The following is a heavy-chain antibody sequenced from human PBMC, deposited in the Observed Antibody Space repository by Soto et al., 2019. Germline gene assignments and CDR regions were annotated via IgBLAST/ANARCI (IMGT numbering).Heavy chain of an antibody. J-gene: IGHJ4*02. V-gene: IGHV4-34*01. D-gene: IGHD5-12*01. Sequence: QVQLQQWGAGLLKPSETLSLNCAVTGGSLSGYYWSWIRQPPGKGLEWIGEVKDGGHTNYSPSRRGXXTXSXXTTNHQCSLWLHSVTAADTGVYYWARGQEGVVSTHWDQGSLVTVSS. CDR3: ARGQEGVVSTH. CDR1: GGSLSGYY. CDR2: VKDGGHT.